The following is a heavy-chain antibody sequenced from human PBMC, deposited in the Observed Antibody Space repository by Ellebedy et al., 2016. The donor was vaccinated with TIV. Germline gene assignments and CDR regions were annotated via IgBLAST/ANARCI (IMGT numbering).Heavy chain of an antibody. Sequence: AASVKVSCKSSGYTFTDYFLHWVRQAPGQGLEWMGWINPDTGGTISAQKFQGRVSLTRDTSIRTVYMELNRLRSDDTAVYYCARGYGPPGHFDSWGQGTMVTVSS. J-gene: IGHJ4*02. CDR2: INPDTGGT. D-gene: IGHD2-15*01. V-gene: IGHV1-2*02. CDR1: GYTFTDYF. CDR3: ARGYGPPGHFDS.